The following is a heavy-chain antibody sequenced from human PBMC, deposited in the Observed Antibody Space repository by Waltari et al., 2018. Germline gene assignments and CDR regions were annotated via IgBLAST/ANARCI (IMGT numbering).Heavy chain of an antibody. J-gene: IGHJ4*02. CDR3: APHHHPSGYYPYFDY. Sequence: VQLVESGGGVVQPGRSLRLSCAASGLTFSASAMFWVRQAPGKGLEWVAFISYDGDKKYQQQHVKGQTTTTHDNSKNTHSTHINRTTPEPPPMYFCAPHHHPSGYYPYFDYWGQGTLVTVSS. CDR1: GLTFSASA. V-gene: IGHV3-30*04. D-gene: IGHD3-22*01. CDR2: ISYDGDKK.